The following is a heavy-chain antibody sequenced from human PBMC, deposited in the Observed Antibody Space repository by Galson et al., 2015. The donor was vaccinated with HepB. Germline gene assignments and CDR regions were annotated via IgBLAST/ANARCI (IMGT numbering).Heavy chain of an antibody. CDR1: GFTFRSYA. CDR2: IVGSAGNP. V-gene: IGHV3-23*01. D-gene: IGHD5/OR15-5a*01. J-gene: IGHJ4*02. CDR3: VQGVYTYLN. Sequence: SLRLSCAASGFTFRSYAMTWVRQAPGKGLEWVSSIVGSAGNPYYADSVKGRFSISRDNSMNTLYLEMNSLRVEDTAIYYCVQGVYTYLNWGQGTLVTVSS.